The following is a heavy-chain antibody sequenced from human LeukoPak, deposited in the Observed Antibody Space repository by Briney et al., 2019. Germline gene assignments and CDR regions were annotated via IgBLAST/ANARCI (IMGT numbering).Heavy chain of an antibody. D-gene: IGHD3-22*01. V-gene: IGHV4-59*01. J-gene: IGHJ5*02. CDR2: IYYSGST. CDR3: ARGWYYYDSSGYYLNWFDP. CDR1: GGSISSYY. Sequence: SETLSLTCTVSGGSISSYYWSWNRQPPGKGLEWIGYIYYSGSTNYNPSLKSRVTISVDTSKNQFSLKLSSVTAADTAVYYCARGWYYYDSSGYYLNWFDPWGQGTLVTVSS.